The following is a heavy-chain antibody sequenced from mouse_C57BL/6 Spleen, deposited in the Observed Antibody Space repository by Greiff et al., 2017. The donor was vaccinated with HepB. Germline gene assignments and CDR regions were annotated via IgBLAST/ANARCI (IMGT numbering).Heavy chain of an antibody. CDR3: ARGGPSAWFAY. CDR2: IYPGDGDT. J-gene: IGHJ3*01. D-gene: IGHD3-1*01. CDR1: GYAFSSSW. Sequence: VQLQQSGPELVKPGASVKISCKASGYAFSSSWMNWVKQRPGKGLEWIGRIYPGDGDTNYNGKFKGKATLTADKSSSTAYMQRSSLTSEDSAVYFCARGGPSAWFAYWGQGTLVTVSA. V-gene: IGHV1-82*01.